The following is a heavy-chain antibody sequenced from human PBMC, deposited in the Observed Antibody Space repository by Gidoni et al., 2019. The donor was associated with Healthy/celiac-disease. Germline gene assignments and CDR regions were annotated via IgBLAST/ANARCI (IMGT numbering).Heavy chain of an antibody. CDR2: INHSGST. V-gene: IGHV4-34*01. D-gene: IGHD5-18*01. CDR3: ARGSGYSYGS. J-gene: IGHJ4*02. CDR1: GGSFSGYY. Sequence: QVQLQQWGAGLVKPSETLSITCAVYGGSFSGYYCSWNRQPPGKGLEGIGEINHSGSTNSNPSLKSRVTISVDTSKNQFSLKLSSVTAADTAVYYCARGSGYSYGSWGQGTLVTVSS.